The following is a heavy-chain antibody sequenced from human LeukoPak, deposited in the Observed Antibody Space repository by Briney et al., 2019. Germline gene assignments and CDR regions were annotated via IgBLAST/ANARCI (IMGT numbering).Heavy chain of an antibody. V-gene: IGHV3-48*03. CDR1: GFTFRSYE. D-gene: IGHD6-19*01. Sequence: GGSLRLSCAASGFTFRSYEMNWVRQAPGKGLEWVSYISSSGSTIYYADSVKGRFTISRDNAKNSLYLQMNSLRAEDTAVYYCAREVENSSGWYSHFDYWGQGTLVTVSS. CDR3: AREVENSSGWYSHFDY. J-gene: IGHJ4*02. CDR2: ISSSGSTI.